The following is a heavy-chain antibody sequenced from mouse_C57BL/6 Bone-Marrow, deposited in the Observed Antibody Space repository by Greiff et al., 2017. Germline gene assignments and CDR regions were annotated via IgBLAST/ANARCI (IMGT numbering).Heavy chain of an antibody. D-gene: IGHD1-1*01. CDR2: IRSKSNNYAT. V-gene: IGHV10-1*01. CDR1: GFSFNTYA. CDR3: VSTTVVAMDY. J-gene: IGHJ4*01. Sequence: EVKLQESGGGLVQPKGSLKLSCAASGFSFNTYAMNWVRQAPGKGLEWVARIRSKSNNYATYYADSVKDRFTISRDDSESMLYLQMNNLKTEDTAMYYCVSTTVVAMDYWGQGTSVTVSS.